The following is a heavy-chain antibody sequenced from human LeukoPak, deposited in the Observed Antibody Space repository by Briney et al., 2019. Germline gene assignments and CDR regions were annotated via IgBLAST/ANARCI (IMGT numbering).Heavy chain of an antibody. CDR3: ARDPFLGGSYRDGMDV. V-gene: IGHV4-4*07. D-gene: IGHD1-26*01. J-gene: IGHJ6*02. Sequence: PSETLSLTCTVSGGSISSYYWSWIRQPAGKGLEWIGRIYTSGSTNYNPSLKSRVTMSVDTSKNQFSLKLSSVTAADTAVYYRARDPFLGGSYRDGMDVWGQGTTVTVSS. CDR2: IYTSGST. CDR1: GGSISSYY.